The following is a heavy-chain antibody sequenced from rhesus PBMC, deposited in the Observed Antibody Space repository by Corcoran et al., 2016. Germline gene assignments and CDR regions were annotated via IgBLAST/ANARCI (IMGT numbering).Heavy chain of an antibody. D-gene: IGHD6-13*01. CDR1: GGSISSNY. V-gene: IGHV4-160*01. CDR2: ILGRGYT. CDR3: AREEDSRWSGYFEF. J-gene: IGHJ1*01. Sequence: QVQLQQWGEGLVKPSETLSLTCAVYGGSISSNYWSWIRQPPGKGLEWIGRILGRGYTDYNPSLKRRVTNSTDTSKNQVSLKLSSVTAADTAVYYCAREEDSRWSGYFEFWGQGALVTVSS.